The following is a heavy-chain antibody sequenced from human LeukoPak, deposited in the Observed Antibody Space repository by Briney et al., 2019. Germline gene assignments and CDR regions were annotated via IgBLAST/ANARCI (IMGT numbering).Heavy chain of an antibody. CDR2: IYYSGST. CDR3: RGDRSGSDTSHFDY. V-gene: IGHV4-59*01. CDR1: GGSISSYY. Sequence: SETLSRTCTVSGGSISSYYWSWIRQPPGKGLEWIGYIYYSGSTNYNPSLKSRVTISVDTTNNHFSLKLSSVSAAKTAVYCSRGDRSGSDTSHFDYWGQGTLVTVSS. D-gene: IGHD2-21*02. J-gene: IGHJ4*02.